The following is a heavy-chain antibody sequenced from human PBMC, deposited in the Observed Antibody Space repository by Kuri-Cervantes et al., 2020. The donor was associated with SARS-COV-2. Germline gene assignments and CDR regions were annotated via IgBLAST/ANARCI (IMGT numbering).Heavy chain of an antibody. CDR2: IKPDGSDK. D-gene: IGHD2-15*01. CDR3: AREDVVPATLRGYYYNNGMDV. J-gene: IGHJ6*02. CDR1: GFTFTSYW. V-gene: IGHV3-7*04. Sequence: GGSLRLSCAASGFTFTSYWMSWVRQAPGKGLEWVANIKPDGSDKYYVDSVQGRFTISRDNAKNSLYLQMNSLRPEDTAVYYCAREDVVPATLRGYYYNNGMDVWGQGTTVTVSS.